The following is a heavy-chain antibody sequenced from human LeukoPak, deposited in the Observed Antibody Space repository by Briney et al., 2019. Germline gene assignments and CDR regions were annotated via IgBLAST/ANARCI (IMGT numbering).Heavy chain of an antibody. V-gene: IGHV3-23*01. Sequence: PGGSLRLSCAASGFTFSTYAMTWVRQAPGKGLEWVSGIRGSGGSTYYADSVKGRFTISRDNSKNTLYPQMNSLRAEDTAVYYCAKAGGDLWSGYSSTWGQGTLVTVSS. CDR2: IRGSGGST. CDR1: GFTFSTYA. D-gene: IGHD3-3*01. CDR3: AKAGGDLWSGYSST. J-gene: IGHJ4*02.